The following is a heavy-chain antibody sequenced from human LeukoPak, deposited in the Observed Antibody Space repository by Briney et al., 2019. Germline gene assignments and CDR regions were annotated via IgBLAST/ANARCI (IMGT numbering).Heavy chain of an antibody. CDR1: GGSLSSGSFY. CDR3: ATLALGYCSGGSCYPADY. J-gene: IGHJ4*02. CDR2: IYNSGST. V-gene: IGHV4-61*01. D-gene: IGHD2-15*01. Sequence: SETLSLTCTVSGGSLSSGSFYSSWIRQTPGKGLEWIGYIYNSGSTNYNTSLKSRVTISVDTSKNQFSLKLTSVTAADTAVYYCATLALGYCSGGSCYPADYWGQGTLVTVSS.